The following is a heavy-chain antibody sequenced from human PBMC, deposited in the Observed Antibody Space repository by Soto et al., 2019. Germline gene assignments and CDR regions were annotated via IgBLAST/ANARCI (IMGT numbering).Heavy chain of an antibody. CDR3: ANVPGF. D-gene: IGHD2-15*01. CDR2: ISTRGGDT. V-gene: IGHV3-23*01. J-gene: IGHJ4*02. Sequence: EVQLLESGGGLVQPGGSLRLSCAASGLTFNKYVMTWVRQTPGKGLEWVSSISTRGGDTYYADFVKGRFTISRDNSKNTLYLQMNSLRGGDTAVYYCANVPGFWGQGTLVTVSS. CDR1: GLTFNKYV.